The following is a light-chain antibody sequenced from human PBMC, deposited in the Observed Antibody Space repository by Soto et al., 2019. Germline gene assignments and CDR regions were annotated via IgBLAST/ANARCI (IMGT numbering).Light chain of an antibody. Sequence: EIVLTQSPGTLSLSPGERATLSCRASQSVSSSYLAWYQQKPGQAPRLLIYGASSRATGIPDRFSGSGSGTDFTLIICRLVPEYFAFYYRGKYRTSPLTFGGGTKVDIK. CDR2: GAS. J-gene: IGKJ4*01. CDR1: QSVSSSY. CDR3: GKYRTSPLT. V-gene: IGKV3-20*01.